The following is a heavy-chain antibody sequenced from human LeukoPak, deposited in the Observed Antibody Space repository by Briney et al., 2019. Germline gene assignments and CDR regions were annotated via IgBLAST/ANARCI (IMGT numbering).Heavy chain of an antibody. V-gene: IGHV1-2*02. CDR3: ATSSSVTHTRDP. CDR2: INPHSVAT. J-gene: IGHJ5*02. CDR1: GYGFSDVY. D-gene: IGHD5/OR15-5a*01. Sequence: ASVRVSCKASGYGFSDVYFNWVRQAPGQGLEWMGWINPHSVATNYAQSFQGRVSMDASFDTAYIELSRLTSDDTAVYYCATSSSVTHTRDPWGQGTLVTVSS.